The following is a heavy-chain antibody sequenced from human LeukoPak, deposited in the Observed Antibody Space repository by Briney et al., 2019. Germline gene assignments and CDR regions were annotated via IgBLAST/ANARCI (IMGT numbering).Heavy chain of an antibody. CDR1: GYTFTSYG. V-gene: IGHV1-18*01. CDR3: ARERIAVAGEYYYYGMDV. J-gene: IGHJ6*04. D-gene: IGHD6-19*01. CDR2: ISAYNGNT. Sequence: ASVKVSCKASGYTFTSYGISWVRQAPGQGLEWRGWISAYNGNTNYAQKLQGRVTMTTDTSTSTAYMELRSLRSDGTAVYYCARERIAVAGEYYYYGMDVWGEGTTVTVSS.